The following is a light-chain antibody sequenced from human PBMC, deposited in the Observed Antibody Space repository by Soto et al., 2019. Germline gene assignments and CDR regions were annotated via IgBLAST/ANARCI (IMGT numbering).Light chain of an antibody. CDR2: EVS. Sequence: QSVLTQPASVSGSPGQSITISCTGTSSDVGGYNYVSWYQQRPGKAPKLMIYEVSNRPSGVSNRFSGSKSGNTASLTISGPQAEDEADYYCSSYTSSSTLFVFGTGTKVTVL. J-gene: IGLJ1*01. CDR3: SSYTSSSTLFV. V-gene: IGLV2-14*01. CDR1: SSDVGGYNY.